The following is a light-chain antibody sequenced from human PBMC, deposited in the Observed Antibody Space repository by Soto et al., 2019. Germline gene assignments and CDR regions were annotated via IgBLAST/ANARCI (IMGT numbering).Light chain of an antibody. Sequence: DIVMTQSPLSLPVTPGEPASISCRSSQSLLYSSGNNYLDWYLQKPGQSPQLLIYLGSNRASGVPDRFSGSGSGTDFTLKISRVAAEDVGVYYCMQALQTPWTFGQGTKVEIK. V-gene: IGKV2-28*01. CDR2: LGS. CDR3: MQALQTPWT. CDR1: QSLLYSSGNNY. J-gene: IGKJ1*01.